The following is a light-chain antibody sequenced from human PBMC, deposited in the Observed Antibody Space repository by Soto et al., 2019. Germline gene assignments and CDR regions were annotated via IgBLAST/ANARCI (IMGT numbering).Light chain of an antibody. J-gene: IGKJ1*01. CDR2: GAS. CDR1: QTISSGF. Sequence: EIVLTQSPGILYLSPGDRATLSCRASQTISSGFLAWYKQKPGQAPRLLIYGASNRATGIPDRFSGSGSGTDFTLTIRSLNPDDFATDYCQQYNILSTVGQGTKVDIK. CDR3: QQYNILST. V-gene: IGKV3-20*01.